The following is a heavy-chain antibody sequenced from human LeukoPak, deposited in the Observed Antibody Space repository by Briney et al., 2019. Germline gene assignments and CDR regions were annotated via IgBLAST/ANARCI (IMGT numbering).Heavy chain of an antibody. Sequence: ASVTVSFTPAGYTFANYYIHWVRQAPGQGGEWMGWIYPKSVVTNPAQKFQGRVTMTRDTSISTAYMELSRLRFDDTAVYYCARVSTSGYRDWLDPWGQGTLVTVSS. J-gene: IGHJ5*02. D-gene: IGHD3-9*01. CDR2: IYPKSVVT. CDR1: GYTFANYY. CDR3: ARVSTSGYRDWLDP. V-gene: IGHV1-2*02.